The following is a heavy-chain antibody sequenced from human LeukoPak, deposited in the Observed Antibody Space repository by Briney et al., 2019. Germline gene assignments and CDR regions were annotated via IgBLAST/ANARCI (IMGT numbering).Heavy chain of an antibody. CDR1: GGSFSDYY. J-gene: IGHJ3*02. D-gene: IGHD6-13*01. Sequence: SETLSLTCAVYGGSFSDYYWSWIRQPPGKGLEWIGEINHSGSTNYNPSLKSRVTISVDTSKNQFSLKLSSVTAADTAVYYCARGHIAAAGTNAFDIWGQGTMVTVSS. CDR3: ARGHIAAAGTNAFDI. CDR2: INHSGST. V-gene: IGHV4-34*01.